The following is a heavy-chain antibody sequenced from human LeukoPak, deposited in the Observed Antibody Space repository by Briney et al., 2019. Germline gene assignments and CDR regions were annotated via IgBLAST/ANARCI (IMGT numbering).Heavy chain of an antibody. CDR1: GFTFYDYA. J-gene: IGHJ4*02. V-gene: IGHV3-9*01. Sequence: GGSLRLSCAASGFTFYDYAMHWVRQAHGEGLGWVSGISWDRGSIGYADSVKGRFTISRDSAKNALYLQMNSLRTEDTALYYCAKSGYDTHYFDYWGQGTLVTLSS. CDR3: AKSGYDTHYFDY. CDR2: ISWDRGSI. D-gene: IGHD5-12*01.